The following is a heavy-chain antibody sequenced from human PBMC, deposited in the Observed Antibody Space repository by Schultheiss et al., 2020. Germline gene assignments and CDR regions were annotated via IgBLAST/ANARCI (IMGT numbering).Heavy chain of an antibody. Sequence: GGSLRLSCAASGFTLSDYYMNWVRQAPGKGLEWVSSISSSSSYIYYADSVKGRFTISRDNAKNSLYLQMNSLRAEDTAVYYCARGGGSYGDYVGGLDYWGQGTLVTVSS. D-gene: IGHD4-17*01. V-gene: IGHV3-21*01. CDR1: GFTLSDYY. CDR2: ISSSSSYI. J-gene: IGHJ4*02. CDR3: ARGGGSYGDYVGGLDY.